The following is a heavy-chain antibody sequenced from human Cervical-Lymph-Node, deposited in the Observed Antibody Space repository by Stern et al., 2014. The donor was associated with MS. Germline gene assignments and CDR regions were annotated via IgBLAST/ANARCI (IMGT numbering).Heavy chain of an antibody. CDR1: GFTFSLSP. D-gene: IGHD5-18*01. J-gene: IGHJ3*01. CDR3: ARRIHDAFDV. CDR2: IRTRGDSYAT. V-gene: IGHV3-73*02. Sequence: EVQLVESGGGLVQPGGSLKLSCAASGFTFSLSPIHWVRQASGKGLEWVGRIRTRGDSYATAHTASLRGRFTISRDDSKNMAYLQMNSLITEDTAVYYCARRIHDAFDVWGQGTVVTVSS.